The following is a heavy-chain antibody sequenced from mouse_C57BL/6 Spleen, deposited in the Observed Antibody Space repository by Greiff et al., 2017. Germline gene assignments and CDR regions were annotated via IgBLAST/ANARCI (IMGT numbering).Heavy chain of an antibody. CDR1: GYTFTSYW. Sequence: QVQLKQPGAELVKPGASVKMSCKASGYTFTSYWITWVKQRPGQGLEWIGDIYPGSGSTNYNEKFKRKATLTVDTSSSTAYMQLSSLTSEDSAVYYGAREESGDAWFAYWGQGTLVTVSA. CDR2: IYPGSGST. D-gene: IGHD2-13*01. CDR3: AREESGDAWFAY. V-gene: IGHV1-55*01. J-gene: IGHJ3*01.